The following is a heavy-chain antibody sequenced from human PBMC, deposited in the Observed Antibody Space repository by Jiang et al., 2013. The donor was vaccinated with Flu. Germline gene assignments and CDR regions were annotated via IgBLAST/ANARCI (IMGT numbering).Heavy chain of an antibody. CDR1: GGSISSSSYY. CDR3: ASVLTHFDY. J-gene: IGHJ4*02. V-gene: IGHV4-39*01. D-gene: IGHD3-9*01. Sequence: GSGLVKPSETLSLTCTVSGGSISSSSYYWGWIRQPPGKGLEWIGSIYYSGSTYYNPSLKSRVTISVDTSKNQFSLKLSSVTAADTAVYYCASVLTHFDYWGQGTLVTVSS. CDR2: IYYSGST.